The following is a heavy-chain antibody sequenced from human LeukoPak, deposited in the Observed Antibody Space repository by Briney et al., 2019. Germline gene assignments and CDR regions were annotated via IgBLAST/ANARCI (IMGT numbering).Heavy chain of an antibody. CDR3: AKNWFGELSPDY. CDR2: ISYDGSNE. CDR1: GFTFSDYA. V-gene: IGHV3-30*07. D-gene: IGHD3-10*01. Sequence: GGSLRLSCAASGFTFSDYAIHWVRQAPGKGLEWVAVISYDGSNEYYADSVKGRFTISRDNSKNTLYLQMNSLRAEDTAVYYCAKNWFGELSPDYWGQGTLVTVSS. J-gene: IGHJ4*02.